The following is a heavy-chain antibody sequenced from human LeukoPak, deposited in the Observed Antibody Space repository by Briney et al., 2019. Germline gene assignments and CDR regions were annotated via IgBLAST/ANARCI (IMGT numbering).Heavy chain of an antibody. V-gene: IGHV1-8*01. CDR3: ASRRSPHYDFWSGYSLYYYYGMDV. CDR2: MNPNSGNT. CDR1: GYTSTSYD. D-gene: IGHD3-3*01. Sequence: ASVKVSRKASGYTSTSYDINWVRQATGQGLEWMGWMNPNSGNTGYAQKFQGRVTMTRNTSISTAYMELSSLRSEDTAVYYCASRRSPHYDFWSGYSLYYYYGMDVWGQGTTVTVSS. J-gene: IGHJ6*02.